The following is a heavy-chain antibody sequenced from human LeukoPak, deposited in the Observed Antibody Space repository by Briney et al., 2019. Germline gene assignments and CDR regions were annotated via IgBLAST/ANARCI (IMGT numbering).Heavy chain of an antibody. Sequence: GWSLRLSCAASVRTFSTYTMHWVRQPPGKGLEGVSSISSGSSYIYYVDSMKGRFTISRDNAKNSLYLQMNSLKAEDTAVYFCASHYDIGCWGQGALVTVAS. CDR2: ISSGSSYI. J-gene: IGHJ4*02. V-gene: IGHV3-21*06. D-gene: IGHD3-9*01. CDR1: VRTFSTYT. CDR3: ASHYDIGC.